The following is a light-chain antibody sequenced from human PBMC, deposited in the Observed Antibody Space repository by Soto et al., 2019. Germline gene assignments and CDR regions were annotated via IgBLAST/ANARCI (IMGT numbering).Light chain of an antibody. CDR2: AAS. CDR3: QHYNSYSEA. CDR1: RDVGSD. V-gene: IGKV1-17*01. Sequence: QMTQSPSSLSASVGEKIIITCRASRDVGSDVSWYQQKPGQAPKLLIYAASNLHTGVPSRFSGSRSGTEFTLTISSLQPDDFATYYCQHYNSYSEAFGQGTKVDIK. J-gene: IGKJ1*01.